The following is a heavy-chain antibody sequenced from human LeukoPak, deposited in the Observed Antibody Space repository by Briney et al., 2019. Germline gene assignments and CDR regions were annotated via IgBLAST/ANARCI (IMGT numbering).Heavy chain of an antibody. V-gene: IGHV5-51*01. CDR2: IYPGDSDT. D-gene: IGHD1-26*01. J-gene: IGHJ4*02. CDR1: GYSFTSYW. Sequence: GESLKISCQGSGYSFTSYWIAWVRRMPGKGLEWMGIIYPGDSDTRYSPSFQGQVTFSADKSISTAYLQWSSLKASDTAMYYCAREGEVGVHYFDYWGQGTLVTVSS. CDR3: AREGEVGVHYFDY.